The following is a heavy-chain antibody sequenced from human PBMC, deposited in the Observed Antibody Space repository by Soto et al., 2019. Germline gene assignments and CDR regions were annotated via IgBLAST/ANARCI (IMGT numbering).Heavy chain of an antibody. CDR2: IGPASGDT. CDR1: GYTFSSYS. V-gene: IGHV1-2*02. J-gene: IGHJ4*02. CDR3: GRGRSGQLVVFY. Sequence: ASVKVSCKASGYTFSSYSIHWVRQAPGHSLEWMGWIGPASGDTRYAQKFQGRVTMTRDTSITTVYMELNNLSPDDTAVYYCGRGRSGQLVVFYWGQGTPVTVSS. D-gene: IGHD3-10*01.